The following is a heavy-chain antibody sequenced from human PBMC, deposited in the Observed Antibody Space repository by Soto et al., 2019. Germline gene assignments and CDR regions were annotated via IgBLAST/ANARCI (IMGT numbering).Heavy chain of an antibody. Sequence: GGSLRLSCAASGFTFSSYAMSWVRQAPGKGLEWVSAISGSGGSTYYADSVKGRFTISRDNSKNTLYLQMNSLRAEDTAVYYYAKKPAFIAAVVPYYFDYWGQGTLVTVSS. J-gene: IGHJ4*02. CDR3: AKKPAFIAAVVPYYFDY. D-gene: IGHD6-13*01. CDR2: ISGSGGST. V-gene: IGHV3-23*01. CDR1: GFTFSSYA.